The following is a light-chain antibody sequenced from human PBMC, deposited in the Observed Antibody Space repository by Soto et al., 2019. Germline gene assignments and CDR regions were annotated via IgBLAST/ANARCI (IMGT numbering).Light chain of an antibody. V-gene: IGKV1-5*01. CDR3: QQYDNLPIT. Sequence: DIQMTQSPSTLSASVGDSVAITCRASQSISSWLAWYQQKPGKAPKLLISDAFRLESGVPSRFRGSGSGTEFSLTISSLQPEDIATYYCQQYDNLPITFGQGTRLEIK. CDR2: DAF. J-gene: IGKJ5*01. CDR1: QSISSW.